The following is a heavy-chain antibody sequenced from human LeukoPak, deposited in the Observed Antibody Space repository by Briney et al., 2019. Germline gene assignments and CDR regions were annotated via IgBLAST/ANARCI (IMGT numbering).Heavy chain of an antibody. V-gene: IGHV3-21*01. J-gene: IGHJ4*02. D-gene: IGHD4-17*01. CDR1: GFTFSSYS. Sequence: GGSLRLSCAASGFTFSSYSMNWVRQAPGKGLEWVSPISSSSSYIYYADSVKGRFTISRDNAKNSLYLQMNSLRAEDTAVYYCARELLGYGDRDGYWGQGTLVTVSS. CDR2: ISSSSSYI. CDR3: ARELLGYGDRDGY.